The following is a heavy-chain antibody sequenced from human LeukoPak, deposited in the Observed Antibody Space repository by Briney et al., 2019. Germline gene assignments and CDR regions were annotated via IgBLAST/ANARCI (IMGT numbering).Heavy chain of an antibody. V-gene: IGHV4-4*02. J-gene: IGHJ4*02. Sequence: SETLSLTCAVSGGSISSSNWWSWVRPPPGKGLEWIGEIYHSGSTNYNPSLKSRVTISVDKSKNQFSLKLSSVTAADTAVYYCARDRTETSGSYYYFDYWGQGTLVTVSS. CDR1: GGSISSSNW. CDR2: IYHSGST. D-gene: IGHD1-26*01. CDR3: ARDRTETSGSYYYFDY.